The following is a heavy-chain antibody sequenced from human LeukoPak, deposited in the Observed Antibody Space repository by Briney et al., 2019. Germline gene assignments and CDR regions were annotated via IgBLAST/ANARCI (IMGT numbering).Heavy chain of an antibody. Sequence: GGSLRLSCAASGFTFSSYWMHWVRQAPGKGLVWVSRINGDGSSTNYADSVRGRFTISRDNAKNTLYLQMNSLRADGTAVYYCARVTDSSSWVIAYWGQGTLVTVSS. CDR1: GFTFSSYW. CDR3: ARVTDSSSWVIAY. V-gene: IGHV3-74*01. D-gene: IGHD6-13*01. J-gene: IGHJ4*02. CDR2: INGDGSST.